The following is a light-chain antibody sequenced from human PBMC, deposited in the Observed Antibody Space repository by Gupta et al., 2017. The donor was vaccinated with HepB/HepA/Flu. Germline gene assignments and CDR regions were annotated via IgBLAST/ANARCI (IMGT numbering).Light chain of an antibody. CDR2: STN. Sequence: AVTQAPSFSVSPGGTVTRTCRLGSGSVSTSYYPSWYQQTPGQAPRTLIYSTNTRSSGVPDRFSGSILGNKAALTITGAQADDESDYYCVLYMGSGIWVFGGGTKLTVL. CDR1: SGSVSTSYY. V-gene: IGLV8-61*01. CDR3: VLYMGSGIWV. J-gene: IGLJ3*02.